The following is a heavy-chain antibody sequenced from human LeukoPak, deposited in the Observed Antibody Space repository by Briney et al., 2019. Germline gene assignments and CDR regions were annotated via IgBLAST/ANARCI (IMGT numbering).Heavy chain of an antibody. CDR3: ARDLRTVGATPFDY. J-gene: IGHJ4*02. CDR1: GFTFSSYG. D-gene: IGHD1-26*01. Sequence: GGSLRLSCVASGFTFSSYGMHWVRQAPGKGLEWVAVIWYDGSNKYYADSVKGRFTISRDNSKNTLYLQMNSLRAEDTAVYYCARDLRTVGATPFDYWGQGTLVTVSS. CDR2: IWYDGSNK. V-gene: IGHV3-33*08.